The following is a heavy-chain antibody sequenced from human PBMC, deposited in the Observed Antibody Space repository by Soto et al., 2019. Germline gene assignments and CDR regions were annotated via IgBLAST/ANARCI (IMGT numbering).Heavy chain of an antibody. CDR2: LNPNTGVT. Sequence: QVQLVQSGAEVKKPGASVMVSCMASAYTFTGYYIHWVRQAPGQGLEWMGWLNPNTGVTKYAHKFQGRVIMTRDTSISTAYMHLSSLTSDDTAIYYCARAAVGGEYYYFDYWAREPWSPSPQ. CDR1: AYTFTGYY. J-gene: IGHJ4*02. D-gene: IGHD3-10*01. CDR3: ARAAVGGEYYYFDY. V-gene: IGHV1-2*02.